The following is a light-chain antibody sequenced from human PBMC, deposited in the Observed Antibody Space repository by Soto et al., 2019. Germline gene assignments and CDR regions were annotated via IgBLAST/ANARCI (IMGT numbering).Light chain of an antibody. J-gene: IGKJ2*01. Sequence: DIQMTQSPSTLSASVGDRVTITCRASQTISSWLAWYQQKPGKAPKLLIYKASSLESGVASRFSGSGSGTEFTLTISSLQPDDFATYYCQQCNGYPYTFGQGTKLEIK. V-gene: IGKV1-5*03. CDR2: KAS. CDR1: QTISSW. CDR3: QQCNGYPYT.